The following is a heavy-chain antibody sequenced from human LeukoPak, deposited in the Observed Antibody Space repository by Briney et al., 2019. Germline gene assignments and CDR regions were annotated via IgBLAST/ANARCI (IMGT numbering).Heavy chain of an antibody. CDR2: ISYDGSNK. CDR1: GFTFSSYG. V-gene: IGHV3-30*18. CDR3: AKESGSYLDY. J-gene: IGHJ4*02. D-gene: IGHD1-26*01. Sequence: GGSLRLSCAASGFTFSSYGMHWVRQAPGKGLEWVAVISYDGSNKYYADSVKGRFTISRDNSKNTLYLQMNSLRAEDTAVYYCAKESGSYLDYWGQGTLVTVPS.